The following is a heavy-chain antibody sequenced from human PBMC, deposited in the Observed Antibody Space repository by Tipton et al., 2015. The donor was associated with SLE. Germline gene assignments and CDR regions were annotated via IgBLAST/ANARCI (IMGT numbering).Heavy chain of an antibody. J-gene: IGHJ4*02. CDR3: AKDRCLDY. D-gene: IGHD5/OR15-5a*01. V-gene: IGHV3-23*01. Sequence: SLRLSCAASGFTFSSYVISWVRQAPGKGLEWVSAISGRGGSTYYSDSVKGRFTISRDNSKNTLYLQMNSLRAEDTAVYYCAKDRCLDYWGQGTLVTVSS. CDR1: GFTFSSYV. CDR2: ISGRGGST.